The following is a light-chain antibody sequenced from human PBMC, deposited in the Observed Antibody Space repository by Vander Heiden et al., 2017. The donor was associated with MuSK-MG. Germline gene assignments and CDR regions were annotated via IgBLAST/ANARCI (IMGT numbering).Light chain of an antibody. CDR2: AAS. V-gene: IGKV1-39*01. J-gene: IGKJ1*01. CDR1: QSISSY. Sequence: QLAQSPSSLSASVGDRVTITCRASQSISSYLNWYQQKPGKAPKLLIYAASSLQSGVPSRFSGSGSGTDFTLTISSLQPEDFATYYCQQSDGTPLTFGHGTKVEIK. CDR3: QQSDGTPLT.